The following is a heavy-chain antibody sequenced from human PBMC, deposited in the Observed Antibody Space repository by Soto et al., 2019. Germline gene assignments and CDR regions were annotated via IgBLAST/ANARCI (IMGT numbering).Heavy chain of an antibody. CDR2: IYYSGST. Sequence: SETLSLTCTVSGGSISSGGYYWSWIRQHPGKGLEWIGYIYYSGSTYYNPSLKSRVTISVDTSKNQFSLKLSSVTAADTAVYYCAIGAVRGWDPYCSGGSCYWLDYWGQGTLVTVSS. CDR1: GGSISSGGYY. D-gene: IGHD2-15*01. CDR3: AIGAVRGWDPYCSGGSCYWLDY. V-gene: IGHV4-31*03. J-gene: IGHJ4*02.